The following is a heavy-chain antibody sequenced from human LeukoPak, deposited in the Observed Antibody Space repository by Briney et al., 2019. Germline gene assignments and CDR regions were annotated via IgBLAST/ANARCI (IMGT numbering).Heavy chain of an antibody. V-gene: IGHV3-21*01. CDR2: ISISSSYI. CDR3: ARGRTSTMIVVVNTLLDY. D-gene: IGHD3-22*01. CDR1: GFTFNSYS. J-gene: IGHJ4*02. Sequence: PGGSLRLSCAASGFTFNSYSMNWLRQAPGKGLEGVSSISISSSYIEYADSVKGPFTIPTDNAKNSLYLQMNSLRAEDTGVYYCARGRTSTMIVVVNTLLDYWGQGTLVTVSS.